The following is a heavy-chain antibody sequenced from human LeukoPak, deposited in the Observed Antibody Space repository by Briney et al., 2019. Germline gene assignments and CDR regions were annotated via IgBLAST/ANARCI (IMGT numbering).Heavy chain of an antibody. D-gene: IGHD1-26*01. V-gene: IGHV1-2*02. CDR3: ARDPSSSGSYSYYFDY. Sequence: ASVKVCCKSSGYTFTGYYIHWVRQAPGQGLGWMGWINPNSGGTNYAQKFQGRVTMTRDTSISTSYMELSRLRSDDTAVDYCARDPSSSGSYSYYFDYWGQGTLVTVSS. CDR2: INPNSGGT. J-gene: IGHJ4*02. CDR1: GYTFTGYY.